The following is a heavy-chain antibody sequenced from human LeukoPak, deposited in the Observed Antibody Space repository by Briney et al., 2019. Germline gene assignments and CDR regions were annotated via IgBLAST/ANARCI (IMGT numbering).Heavy chain of an antibody. J-gene: IGHJ5*02. CDR3: ARAHSSSWYYNWFDP. CDR1: GGSISSTTYY. V-gene: IGHV4-39*07. Sequence: PSETLSLTCTDSGGSISSTTYYWDWIRQPPGKGLEWIGTIYYSGSTYYNPSLKSRVTISVDTSKNQFSLKLRSVTAADTAMYYCARAHSSSWYYNWFDPWGQGTLVTVSS. D-gene: IGHD6-13*01. CDR2: IYYSGST.